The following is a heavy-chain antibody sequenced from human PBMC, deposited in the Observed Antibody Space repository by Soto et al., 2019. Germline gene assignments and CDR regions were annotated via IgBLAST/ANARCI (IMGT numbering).Heavy chain of an antibody. CDR1: GYTLSDLS. V-gene: IGHV1-24*01. D-gene: IGHD3-22*01. CDR3: AIGIPKYYYPNTDYYPFDH. CDR2: FDPEDDET. Sequence: ASVKVSCKVSGYTLSDLSMHWVRQAPGKGLEWMGSFDPEDDETIYAQKFQGRVTMTEDTSTDTAYMEVSSLGSDDTAVYYCAIGIPKYYYPNTDYYPFDHCGEGTLVTVSS. J-gene: IGHJ5*02.